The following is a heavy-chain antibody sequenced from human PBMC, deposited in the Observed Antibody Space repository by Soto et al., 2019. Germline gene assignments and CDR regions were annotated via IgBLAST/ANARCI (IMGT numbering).Heavy chain of an antibody. Sequence: EVQLVESGGGLVQPGTSLRLSCAASGFTFDDYAMHWVRQVPGRGLEWVSGVSWNSGRVGFADSVKGRFTISRDNAKNALYLQMNSLRPEDTALYYCAKDFYIWGSYRRYLDYWGRGTLVTVSS. J-gene: IGHJ4*02. V-gene: IGHV3-9*01. CDR3: AKDFYIWGSYRRYLDY. CDR2: VSWNSGRV. D-gene: IGHD3-16*02. CDR1: GFTFDDYA.